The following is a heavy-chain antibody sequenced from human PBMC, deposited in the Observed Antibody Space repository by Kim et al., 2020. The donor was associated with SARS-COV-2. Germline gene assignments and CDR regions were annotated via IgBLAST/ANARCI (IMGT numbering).Heavy chain of an antibody. CDR1: GFTISSYV. V-gene: IGHV3-23*01. D-gene: IGHD2-15*01. J-gene: IGHJ5*01. Sequence: GGSLRLSCAASGFTISSYVMSWVRQAPGQGLEWVSALAGDYASTCLPDSMKGRFTISRDNSKNTVYLQMNSLRVEDTAVYYCAQGSVMSRHYSFPSWV. CDR3: AQGSVMSRHYSFPS. CDR2: LAGDYAST.